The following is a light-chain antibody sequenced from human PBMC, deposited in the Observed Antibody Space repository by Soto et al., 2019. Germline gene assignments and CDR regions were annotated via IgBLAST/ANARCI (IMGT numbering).Light chain of an antibody. CDR3: SSYTSSSTREV. CDR1: SRDVGGYNY. J-gene: IGLJ1*01. Sequence: QSVLTQPASVSGSPGRSITISCTGTSRDVGGYNYVSWYQQHPGKAPKLMIYDVSNRPSGVSNRFSGSKSGNTASLTISGLQAEDEADYYCSSYTSSSTREVFGTGTKVTVL. CDR2: DVS. V-gene: IGLV2-14*01.